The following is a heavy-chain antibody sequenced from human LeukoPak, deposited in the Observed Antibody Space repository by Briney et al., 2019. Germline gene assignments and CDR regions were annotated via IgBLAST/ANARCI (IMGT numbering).Heavy chain of an antibody. J-gene: IGHJ4*02. CDR2: IWFDGSNK. V-gene: IGHV3-33*01. CDR3: ARNGGNYILDY. Sequence: GRSLRLSCAASGFTFSSYGMHWVRQAPGKGLEWVAIIWFDGSNKYYADSVKGRFTISRDDSKNTLHLQMNSLRAEDTAVYYCARNGGNYILDYWGQGTLVTVSS. CDR1: GFTFSSYG. D-gene: IGHD4/OR15-4a*01.